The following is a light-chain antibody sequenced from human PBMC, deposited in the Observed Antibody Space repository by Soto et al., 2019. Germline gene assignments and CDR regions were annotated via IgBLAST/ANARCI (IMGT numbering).Light chain of an antibody. V-gene: IGKV1-5*01. CDR2: DAS. Sequence: DIQMTQSPSTLSGSVGDRVTITCRASQTISSWLAWYQQKPGKAPKLLIYDASTLESGVPSRFSGSGSGTEFTLTISSLLPDDFATYYCQQFRGTFGQGTKVDIK. CDR3: QQFRGT. J-gene: IGKJ1*01. CDR1: QTISSW.